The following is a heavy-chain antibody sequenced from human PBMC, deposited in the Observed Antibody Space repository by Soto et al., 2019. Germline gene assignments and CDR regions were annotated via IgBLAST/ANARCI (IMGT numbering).Heavy chain of an antibody. CDR1: GGTFSSYT. Sequence: ASVKVSCKASGGTFSSYTISWVRQAPGQGLEWMGRIIPILGIANYAQKFQGRVTITADKSTSTAYMELSSLRSEDTAVYYCASGSGTTRDYYYYMDVWGKGTTVTVSS. CDR3: ASGSGTTRDYYYYMDV. CDR2: IIPILGIA. J-gene: IGHJ6*03. D-gene: IGHD1-1*01. V-gene: IGHV1-69*02.